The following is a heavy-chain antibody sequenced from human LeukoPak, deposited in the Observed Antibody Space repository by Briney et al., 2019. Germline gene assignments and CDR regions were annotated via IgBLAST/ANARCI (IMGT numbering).Heavy chain of an antibody. CDR1: GFTFSSYA. D-gene: IGHD6-19*01. V-gene: IGHV3-23*01. J-gene: IGHJ4*02. CDR3: VRELSGSGNVYYFDH. CDR2: IIDSGDIT. Sequence: GSLRLSCEASGFTFSSYAMSWVRQAPGKGLEWVSGIIDSGDITYYANSVQGRFTISRDNAQNSLYLQMNSLRVEDTAVYYCVRELSGSGNVYYFDHWGQGTLVTVSS.